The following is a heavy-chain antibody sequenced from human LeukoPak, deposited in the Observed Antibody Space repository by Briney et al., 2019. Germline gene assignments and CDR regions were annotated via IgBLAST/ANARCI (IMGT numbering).Heavy chain of an antibody. V-gene: IGHV3-23*01. J-gene: IGHJ4*02. D-gene: IGHD6-13*01. Sequence: PGGSLRLSCAASGFTFSSYAMSWVRQAPGKGLEWVSAISGSGGSTYYADSVKGRFTISRDNSKNTLYLQMNSLRAENTAVYYCAMPGIAAAATFYWGQGTLVTVSS. CDR1: GFTFSSYA. CDR2: ISGSGGST. CDR3: AMPGIAAAATFY.